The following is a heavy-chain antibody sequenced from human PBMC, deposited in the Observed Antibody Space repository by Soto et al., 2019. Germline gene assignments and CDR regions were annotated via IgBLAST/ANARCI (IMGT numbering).Heavy chain of an antibody. CDR1: GGSFSGYY. D-gene: IGHD3-10*01. J-gene: IGHJ5*02. Sequence: SETMSLTCAVYGGSFSGYYWSWIRQPPGKGLEWIGEINHSGSTNYNPSLKSRVTISVDTSKNQFSLKLSSVTAADTAVYYCARRITMARGPINQKYNWFDPWGQGTLATVSS. CDR2: INHSGST. V-gene: IGHV4-34*01. CDR3: ARRITMARGPINQKYNWFDP.